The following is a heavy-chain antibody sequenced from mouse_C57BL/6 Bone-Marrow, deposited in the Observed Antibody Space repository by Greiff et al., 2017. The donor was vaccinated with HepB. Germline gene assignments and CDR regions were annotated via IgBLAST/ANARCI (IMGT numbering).Heavy chain of an antibody. CDR2: IDPENGDT. CDR1: GFNIKDDY. CDR3: TTFPYYYGSSYWYFDV. J-gene: IGHJ1*03. D-gene: IGHD1-1*01. V-gene: IGHV14-4*01. Sequence: EVQLQQSGAELVRPGASVKLSCTASGFNIKDDYMHWVKQRPEQGLEWIGWIDPENGDTEYASKFQGKATITADTSSNTAYLQLSSLTSEDTAVYYCTTFPYYYGSSYWYFDVWGTGTTVTVSS.